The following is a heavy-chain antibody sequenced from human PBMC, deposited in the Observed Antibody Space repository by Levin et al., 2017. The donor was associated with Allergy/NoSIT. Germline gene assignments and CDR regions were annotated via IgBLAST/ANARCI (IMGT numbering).Heavy chain of an antibody. D-gene: IGHD6-19*01. J-gene: IGHJ6*02. CDR3: AKVGGYSSAWMGDGMDV. CDR1: GFPFSNYA. CDR2: ISNSGGGT. V-gene: IGHV3-23*01. Sequence: GESLKISCAASGFPFSNYAMRWVRQAPGKGLEWVSAISNSGGGTNYADSVKGRFTISRDNSKNTLYLQMNSLRVDDTAVYYCAKVGGYSSAWMGDGMDVWGQGTTVTVSS.